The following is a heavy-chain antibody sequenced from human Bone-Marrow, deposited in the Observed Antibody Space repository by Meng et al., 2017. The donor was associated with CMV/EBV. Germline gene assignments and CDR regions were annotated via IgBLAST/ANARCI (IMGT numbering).Heavy chain of an antibody. CDR3: ARDHTVGAIYFDP. V-gene: IGHV3-21*05. D-gene: IGHD1-26*01. Sequence: GESLKISCAASGFTFSSYGMHWVRQAPGKGLEWVSYISSSSSYIYYADSVKGRFTISRDNAKNSLYLQMNSLRAEDTAVYYCARDHTVGAIYFDPWGQGTLVTVSS. CDR2: ISSSSSYI. CDR1: GFTFSSYG. J-gene: IGHJ5*02.